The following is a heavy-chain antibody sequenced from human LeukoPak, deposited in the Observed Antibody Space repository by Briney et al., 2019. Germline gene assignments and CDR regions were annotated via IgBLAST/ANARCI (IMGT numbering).Heavy chain of an antibody. CDR1: GGSFSGYY. CDR3: ARGDSSGWYGDAFDI. CDR2: INHSGST. Sequence: SETLSLTCAVYGGSFSGYYWSWIRQPPGKGLEWIGEINHSGSTNYNPSLKSRVTISVDTSKNQFSLKLSSVTAADTAVYYCARGDSSGWYGDAFDIWGQGTMVTVSS. V-gene: IGHV4-34*01. J-gene: IGHJ3*02. D-gene: IGHD6-19*01.